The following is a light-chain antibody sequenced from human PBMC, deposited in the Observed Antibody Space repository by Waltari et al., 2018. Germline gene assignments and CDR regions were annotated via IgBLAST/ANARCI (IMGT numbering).Light chain of an antibody. CDR2: DVS. V-gene: IGLV2-14*03. CDR1: SSDIGGYNY. Sequence: QSALTQPASVSGSPGQSITISCTGTSSDIGGYNYVSWYQQHPGKVPKLMLFDVSYRPSGISDRCSGSKSGNTASLTISGLQAEDEADYYCSSYTSSSTFVVFGGGTKLTVL. CDR3: SSYTSSSTFVV. J-gene: IGLJ2*01.